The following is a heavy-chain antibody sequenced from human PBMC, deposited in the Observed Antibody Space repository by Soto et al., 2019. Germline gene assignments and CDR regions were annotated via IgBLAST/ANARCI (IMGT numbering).Heavy chain of an antibody. J-gene: IGHJ4*02. CDR2: ISSSGSTI. CDR3: ARGKSSVRRDGYNRFCFDY. Sequence: QPGGSLRLSCAASGFTFSSYEMNWVRQAPGKGLEWVSYISSSGSTIYYADSVKGRSTISRDNAKNSLYLQMNSLRAEDTAVYYCARGKSSVRRDGYNRFCFDYWGQGTLVTVSS. CDR1: GFTFSSYE. D-gene: IGHD5-12*01. V-gene: IGHV3-48*03.